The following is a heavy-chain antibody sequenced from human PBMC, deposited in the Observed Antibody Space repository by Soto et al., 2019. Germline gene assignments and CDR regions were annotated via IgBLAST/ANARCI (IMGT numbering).Heavy chain of an antibody. CDR1: GGSISSYY. CDR3: ARSYSSSWYPDY. Sequence: SETLSLTCTVSGGSISSYYWSCIRQPPGKGLEWIGSIYYSGSTNYNPSLKSRVTISVDTSKNQFSLKLSSVTAADTAVYYCARSYSSSWYPDYWGQGTLVTVSS. CDR2: IYYSGST. D-gene: IGHD6-13*01. V-gene: IGHV4-59*01. J-gene: IGHJ4*02.